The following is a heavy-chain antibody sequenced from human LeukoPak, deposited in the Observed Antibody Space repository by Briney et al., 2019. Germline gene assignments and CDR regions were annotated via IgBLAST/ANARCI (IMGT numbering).Heavy chain of an antibody. CDR2: INTNTGHP. Sequence: ASVKVSCKASGYSFTSYAINWVRQAPGQGLEWMGWINTNTGHPTYAQGFTGRFAFSLDTSVSTAYLQISSLKAEDSAMYFCARAVPGTREHDYWGQGTLVTVSS. CDR3: ARAVPGTREHDY. CDR1: GYSFTSYA. J-gene: IGHJ4*02. V-gene: IGHV7-4-1*02. D-gene: IGHD6-19*01.